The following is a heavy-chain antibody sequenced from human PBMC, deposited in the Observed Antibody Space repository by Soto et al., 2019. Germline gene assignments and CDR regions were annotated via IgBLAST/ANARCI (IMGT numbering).Heavy chain of an antibody. J-gene: IGHJ4*02. CDR3: AREGGGYCSGGSCQVDY. V-gene: IGHV4-39*02. Sequence: SETLSLTCTVSGGSISSSSYYWGWIRQPPGKGLEWIGSIYYRGNTYYNPSLKSRVTISVDTSKNQFSLKLSSVTAADTAVYYWAREGGGYCSGGSCQVDYWGQGTLVT. CDR1: GGSISSSSYY. D-gene: IGHD2-15*01. CDR2: IYYRGNT.